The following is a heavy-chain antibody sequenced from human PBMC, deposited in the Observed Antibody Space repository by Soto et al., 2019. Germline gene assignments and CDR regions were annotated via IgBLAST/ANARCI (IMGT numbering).Heavy chain of an antibody. Sequence: SETLSLTCAVYGGSFSGYYWSWIRQPPGKGLEWIGEINHSGSTNYNPSLKSRVTISVDTSKNQFSLKLSSVTAADTAVYYCASGDSGYMDVWGKGTTVTVSS. D-gene: IGHD3-10*01. CDR2: INHSGST. V-gene: IGHV4-34*01. CDR1: GGSFSGYY. CDR3: ASGDSGYMDV. J-gene: IGHJ6*03.